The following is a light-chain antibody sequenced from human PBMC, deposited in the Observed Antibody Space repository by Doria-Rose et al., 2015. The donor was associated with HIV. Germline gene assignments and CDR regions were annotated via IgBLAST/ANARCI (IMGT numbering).Light chain of an antibody. J-gene: IGKJ1*01. CDR3: HQYGTSWT. CDR2: DGS. V-gene: IGKV3-20*01. CDR1: QSFSSTY. Sequence: EIVMTQSPGTLSLSPGERATLSCRASQSFSSTYLAWYQQKPGQAPSLLIYDGSTRATGIPDRFSASGSGTDFTLIINRLEPEDFALYYCHQYGTSWTFGQGTQVEI.